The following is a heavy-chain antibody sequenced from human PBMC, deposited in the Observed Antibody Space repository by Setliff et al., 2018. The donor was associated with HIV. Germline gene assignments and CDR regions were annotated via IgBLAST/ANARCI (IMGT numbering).Heavy chain of an antibody. J-gene: IGHJ4*02. CDR1: GFTVSSYY. CDR3: TRAAPRAGAAPLAYDY. D-gene: IGHD1-26*01. CDR2: IYGGGTT. V-gene: IGHV3-66*01. Sequence: GGSLRLSCAASGFTVSSYYMNWVRQAPGKGLEWVSVIYGGGTTYYADSVEGGFILSRDNSKNTVYLQMNSLTTEDTAVYYCTRAAPRAGAAPLAYDYWGQGTLVTVSS.